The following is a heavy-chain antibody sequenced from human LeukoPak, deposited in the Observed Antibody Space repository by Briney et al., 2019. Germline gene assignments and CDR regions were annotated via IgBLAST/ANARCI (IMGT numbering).Heavy chain of an antibody. D-gene: IGHD6-19*01. Sequence: GGSLRLSCAASGLTFTNYGMTWVRQAPGKGLEWVSSISGSGSDTYCADSVKGRFTISRDNSKNTLYVQMVSLRAEDTAIYYCAGSSGWWAHDYWGQGTLVSVSS. CDR2: ISGSGSDT. J-gene: IGHJ4*02. CDR1: GLTFTNYG. V-gene: IGHV3-23*01. CDR3: AGSSGWWAHDY.